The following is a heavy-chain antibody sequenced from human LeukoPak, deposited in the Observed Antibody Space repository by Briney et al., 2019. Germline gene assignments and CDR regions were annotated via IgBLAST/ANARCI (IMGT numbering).Heavy chain of an antibody. CDR2: ISGSGGST. CDR3: AKGRSGIVVAGLNY. J-gene: IGHJ4*02. CDR1: GFTFTSYA. D-gene: IGHD6-19*01. Sequence: AGGSLRLSCAASGFTFTSYAMSWVRQAPGKGLEWVSAISGSGGSTYYADSVKGRFTISRDNSKNTLYLQMNSLRAEDTAVYYCAKGRSGIVVAGLNYWGQGTLVTVSS. V-gene: IGHV3-23*01.